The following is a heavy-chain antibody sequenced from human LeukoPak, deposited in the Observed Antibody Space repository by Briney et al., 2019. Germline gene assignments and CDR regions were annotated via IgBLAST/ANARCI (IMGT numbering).Heavy chain of an antibody. D-gene: IGHD5-18*01. V-gene: IGHV3-73*01. CDR2: IRSKANSYAT. CDR1: GFTFSGSA. J-gene: IGHJ6*03. CDR3: TGNGYSYAAGYYYYMDV. Sequence: GGSLRLSCAASGFTFSGSAMHWVRQASGKGLEWVGRIRSKANSYATAYAASVKGRFTISRDDSKNTAYLQMNSLKTEDTAVYYCTGNGYSYAAGYYYYMDVWGKGTTVTISS.